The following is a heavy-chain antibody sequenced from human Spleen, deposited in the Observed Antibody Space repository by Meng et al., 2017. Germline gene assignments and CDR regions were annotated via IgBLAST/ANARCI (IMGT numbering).Heavy chain of an antibody. D-gene: IGHD3-3*01. Sequence: ASVKVSCKASGYTFTNYDINWVRQATGQGLEWMGRINPKSGGTNYAQKFQGRVTMTRDTSISTAYMELSSLIFDDTAVYYCARATWSGYLTPNYGMDVWGQGTTVTVSS. V-gene: IGHV1-2*06. CDR2: INPKSGGT. CDR3: ARATWSGYLTPNYGMDV. CDR1: GYTFTNYD. J-gene: IGHJ6*02.